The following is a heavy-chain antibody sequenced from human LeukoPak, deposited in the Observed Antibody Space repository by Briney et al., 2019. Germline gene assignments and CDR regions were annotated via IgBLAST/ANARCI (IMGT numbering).Heavy chain of an antibody. J-gene: IGHJ5*02. D-gene: IGHD3-22*01. Sequence: SVKVSCKASGGTFSSYAISWVRQAPGQGLEWMGRIIPIFGTANYAQRFQGRVTITTDESTSTAYMELSSLRSEDTAVYYCARNYYDSSGYYTLSSPWGQGTLVTVSS. CDR1: GGTFSSYA. CDR2: IIPIFGTA. CDR3: ARNYYDSSGYYTLSSP. V-gene: IGHV1-69*05.